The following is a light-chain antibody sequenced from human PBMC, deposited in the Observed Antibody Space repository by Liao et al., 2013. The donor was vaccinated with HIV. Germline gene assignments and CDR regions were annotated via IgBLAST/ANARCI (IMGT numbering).Light chain of an antibody. J-gene: IGLJ1*01. Sequence: SYELTQPPSVSVSPGQTASITCSGDKLGDKYACWYQQKPGQSPVLVIYQDSKRPSGIPERFSGSNSANTATLTISGTQPMDEADYYCQAWDSSTGVFGTGTRVTVL. V-gene: IGLV3-1*01. CDR3: QAWDSSTGV. CDR2: QDS. CDR1: KLGDKY.